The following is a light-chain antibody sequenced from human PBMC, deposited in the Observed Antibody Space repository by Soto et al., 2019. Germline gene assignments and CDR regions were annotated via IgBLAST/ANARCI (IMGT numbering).Light chain of an antibody. CDR2: EDS. V-gene: IGLV2-23*01. CDR3: CSYAGSSTSWV. J-gene: IGLJ3*02. Sequence: QSALTQPASVPGSPGQSITISCTGTSSDAGNYNFVSWYQQHPGKAPKVIIYEDSTRPSGVSNRISGSKSGNTASLTISGLQAEDEADYYCCSYAGSSTSWVFGGGTQLTVL. CDR1: SSDAGNYNF.